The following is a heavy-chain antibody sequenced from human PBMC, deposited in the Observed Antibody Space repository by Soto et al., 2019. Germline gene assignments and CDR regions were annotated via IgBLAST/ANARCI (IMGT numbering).Heavy chain of an antibody. D-gene: IGHD6-13*01. CDR3: ARETRIADKLYYFDY. CDR1: GYSISSRYY. J-gene: IGHJ4*02. V-gene: IGHV4-38-2*02. CDR2: IYHSGST. Sequence: PSATLSLTFAVSGYSISSRYYWGWIRQPPGKGLEWIGSIYHSGSTYYNPSLKSRVTISVDTSKNQFSLKLSSVTAADTAVYYCARETRIADKLYYFDYWGQGTLVTVSS.